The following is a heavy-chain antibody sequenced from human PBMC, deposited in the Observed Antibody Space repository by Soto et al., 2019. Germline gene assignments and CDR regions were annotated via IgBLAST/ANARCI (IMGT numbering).Heavy chain of an antibody. CDR3: AREGWPLLQTGMDV. CDR2: ISSSNRTI. Sequence: LRLSCAASGFTFRSYSMNWVRQAPGKGLGWVSYISSSNRTINYADSVKGRFIISRDNAKNALYLQMHSLRDDDTAVYYCAREGWPLLQTGMDVWGQGTTVTVSS. CDR1: GFTFRSYS. J-gene: IGHJ6*02. D-gene: IGHD2-15*01. V-gene: IGHV3-48*02.